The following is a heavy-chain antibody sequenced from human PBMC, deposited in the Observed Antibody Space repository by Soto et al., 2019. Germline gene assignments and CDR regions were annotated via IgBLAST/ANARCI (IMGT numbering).Heavy chain of an antibody. J-gene: IGHJ4*02. CDR1: GFSLSTSGVG. V-gene: IGHV2-5*01. Sequence: QITLKESGPTLVKPTQTLTLTCTFSGFSLSTSGVGVGCVRQPPGKALEWLAVIHWNDDNHYASSLKTRLTDTKDNTKKQVVFTMTNMDPVDTGTYYCIHRRVNGGMDHWGPGILVTVSS. CDR2: IHWNDDN. CDR3: IHRRVNGGMDH.